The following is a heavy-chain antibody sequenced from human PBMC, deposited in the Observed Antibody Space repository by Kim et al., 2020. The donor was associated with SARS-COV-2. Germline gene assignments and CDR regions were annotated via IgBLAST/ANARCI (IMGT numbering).Heavy chain of an antibody. Sequence: GGSLRLSCAASGFTFNTYELNWVRQAPGKGLVWVSYISSTGSTTYYADSVKGRFTISRDNARNSLFLQMNSLRAEDTAVYYCARGVYNSSGYYHYWGQGTLVTV. CDR3: ARGVYNSSGYYHY. CDR2: ISSTGSTT. D-gene: IGHD3-22*01. J-gene: IGHJ4*02. V-gene: IGHV3-48*03. CDR1: GFTFNTYE.